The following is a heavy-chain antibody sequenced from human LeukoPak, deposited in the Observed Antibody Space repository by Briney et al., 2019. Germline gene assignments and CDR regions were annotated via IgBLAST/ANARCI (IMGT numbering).Heavy chain of an antibody. CDR3: ARGYSSGWYGYNWFDP. J-gene: IGHJ5*02. Sequence: ASVKVSCKASGYTFTSYDINWVRQATGQGLEWMGWFIHNSGTTAYAKKLRGRVTMTRTTSISTAYMELSSLGSEATAVYYCARGYSSGWYGYNWFDPWGEGTLITVSS. CDR2: FIHNSGTT. V-gene: IGHV1-8*01. D-gene: IGHD6-19*01. CDR1: GYTFTSYD.